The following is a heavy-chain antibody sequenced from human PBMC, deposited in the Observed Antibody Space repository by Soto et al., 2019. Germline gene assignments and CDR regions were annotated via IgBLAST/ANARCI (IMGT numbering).Heavy chain of an antibody. J-gene: IGHJ5*02. CDR2: ISGSGGST. CDR1: GFTFSSYS. D-gene: IGHD1-7*01. V-gene: IGHV3-23*01. CDR3: AKDERYNWNYVWFDP. Sequence: PVGSLILSCAASGFTFSSYSMSWVRQAPGKGLEWVSAISGSGGSTYYADSVKGRFTISRDNSKNTLYLQMNSLRAEDTAVYYCAKDERYNWNYVWFDPWGQGTMVTVSS.